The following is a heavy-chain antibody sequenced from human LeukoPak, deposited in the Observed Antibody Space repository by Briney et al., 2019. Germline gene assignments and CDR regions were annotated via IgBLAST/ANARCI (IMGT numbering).Heavy chain of an antibody. CDR2: ISYDGSNK. CDR3: ARVAGTYYYGMDV. Sequence: GGSLRLSCAASGFTFSSYAMHWVRQAPGKGLEWVAVISYDGSNKYYADSVKGRFTISRDNSKNTLYLQMNSLRAEDTAVYYCARVAGTYYYGMDVWGQGTTVTVSS. CDR1: GFTFSSYA. J-gene: IGHJ6*02. V-gene: IGHV3-30*04. D-gene: IGHD6-19*01.